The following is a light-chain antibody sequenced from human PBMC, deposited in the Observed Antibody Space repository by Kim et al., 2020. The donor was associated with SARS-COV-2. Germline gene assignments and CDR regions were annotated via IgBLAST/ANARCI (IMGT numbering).Light chain of an antibody. CDR1: QNIKKY. CDR2: GGS. Sequence: ASARDRVTITGRASQNIKKYLNWYQQKPGEVPKLLIYGGSTLQDGVPSRFIGRGSGTDFTLTIASLQPEDFATYYCQQAYETPLTFGGGTKLEI. CDR3: QQAYETPLT. V-gene: IGKV1-39*01. J-gene: IGKJ4*01.